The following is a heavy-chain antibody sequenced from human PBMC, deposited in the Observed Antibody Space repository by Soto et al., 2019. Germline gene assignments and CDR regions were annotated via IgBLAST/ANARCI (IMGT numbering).Heavy chain of an antibody. J-gene: IGHJ6*02. D-gene: IGHD3-10*01. V-gene: IGHV1-46*01. Sequence: ASVQVSCKASGYTFTRYSMHWVRQPPGQGLEWMGIINPSGGSTSYAQKFQGRVTMTRDTSTSTVYMELSSLRSEDTAVYYCARDRIVRVMVRGVVSVYYYGMDVWGQGTTVTVSS. CDR1: GYTFTRYS. CDR3: ARDRIVRVMVRGVVSVYYYGMDV. CDR2: INPSGGST.